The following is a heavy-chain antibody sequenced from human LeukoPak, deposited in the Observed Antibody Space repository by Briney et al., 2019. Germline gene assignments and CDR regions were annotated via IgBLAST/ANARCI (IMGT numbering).Heavy chain of an antibody. D-gene: IGHD3-16*01. Sequence: PGGFLRLSCAAAGFTFSNYAMSWVRQAPGKGLEWVSSISSSSIFLYYADSMKGRFTISRDNAKNSLYLQVNSLRAEDTAVYYCAREGAYDAFDIWGQGTMVTVSS. CDR2: ISSSSIFL. CDR3: AREGAYDAFDI. J-gene: IGHJ3*02. V-gene: IGHV3-21*01. CDR1: GFTFSNYA.